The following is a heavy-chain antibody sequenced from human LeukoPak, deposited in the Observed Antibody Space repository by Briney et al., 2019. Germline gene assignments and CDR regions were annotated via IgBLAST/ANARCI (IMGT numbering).Heavy chain of an antibody. CDR2: IYTSGST. CDR3: ARDEIRPHPGGRGSSGSHDAFDI. J-gene: IGHJ3*02. Sequence: SETLSLTCTVSGGSISSGSYYWSWIRQPAGKGLEWIGRIYTSGSTDYNPSLKSRVTISVDTSKNQFSLKLSSVTAADTAVYYCARDEIRPHPGGRGSSGSHDAFDIWGQGTMVTVSS. CDR1: GGSISSGSYY. D-gene: IGHD3-22*01. V-gene: IGHV4-61*02.